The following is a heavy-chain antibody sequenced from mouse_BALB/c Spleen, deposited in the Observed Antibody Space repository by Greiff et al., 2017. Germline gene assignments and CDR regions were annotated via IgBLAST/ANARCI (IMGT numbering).Heavy chain of an antibody. CDR3: ARDGSSYAWFAY. Sequence: VQLQQSGPELVKPGASVKISCKASGYSFTGYYMHWVKQSHVKSLEWIGRINPYNGATSYNQNFKDKASLTVDKSSSTAYMELHSLTSEDSAVYYCARDGSSYAWFAYWGQGTLVTVSA. CDR2: INPYNGAT. V-gene: IGHV1-31*01. CDR1: GYSFTGYY. J-gene: IGHJ3*01. D-gene: IGHD1-1*01.